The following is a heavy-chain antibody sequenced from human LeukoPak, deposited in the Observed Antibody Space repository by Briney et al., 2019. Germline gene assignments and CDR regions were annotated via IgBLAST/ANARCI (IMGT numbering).Heavy chain of an antibody. CDR1: GFTFSSYA. V-gene: IGHV3-23*01. D-gene: IGHD2-2*01. CDR2: ISGSGGST. Sequence: GGSLRLSCAASGFTFSSYAMSWVRQAPGKGLEWVSAISGSGGSTYYADSVKGRFTISRDNSKNTLNLQMNSLRAEDTAVYYCAKDQVVVVPAATEYFQHWGQGTLVTVSS. J-gene: IGHJ1*01. CDR3: AKDQVVVVPAATEYFQH.